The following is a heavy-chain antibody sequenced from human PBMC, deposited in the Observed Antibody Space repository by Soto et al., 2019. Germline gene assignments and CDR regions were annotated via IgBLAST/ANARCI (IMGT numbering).Heavy chain of an antibody. CDR1: GGTFSSYA. V-gene: IGHV1-69*13. CDR3: ALERDYYDSRSSWFDP. CDR2: IIPIFGTA. D-gene: IGHD3-22*01. J-gene: IGHJ5*02. Sequence: GASVKVSCKASGGTFSSYAISWVRQAPGQGLEWMGGIIPIFGTANYAQKFQGRVTITADESTSTAYMELSSLRSEGTAVYYCALERDYYDSRSSWFDPWGQGTLVTVSS.